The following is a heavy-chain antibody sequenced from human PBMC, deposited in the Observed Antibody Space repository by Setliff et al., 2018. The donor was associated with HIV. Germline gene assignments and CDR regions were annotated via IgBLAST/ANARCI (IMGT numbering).Heavy chain of an antibody. CDR3: ASSGSGSYINWFGP. Sequence: PGGSLRLSCAASGFTFSNHVMNWVRQAPGKGLEWVSAISTSGGAADYADSVKGRFTISRDNDENSVHLQVTSLRAEDTAVYYCASSGSGSYINWFGPWGQGTLVTVSS. D-gene: IGHD3-10*01. J-gene: IGHJ5*02. V-gene: IGHV3-48*01. CDR1: GFTFSNHV. CDR2: ISTSGGAA.